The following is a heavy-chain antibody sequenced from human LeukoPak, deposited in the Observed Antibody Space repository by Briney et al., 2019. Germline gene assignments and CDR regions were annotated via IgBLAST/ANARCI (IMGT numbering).Heavy chain of an antibody. Sequence: ASVKVSCKTSGYTFTPYGISGVRQAAGQGLEWMGWISGSNGNTKYAQKVQGRVTMTTDTSTTTAYMEVRSLRSDDTAVYYCARDRDRMVQGVTALFDYWGQGTLVTVSS. J-gene: IGHJ4*02. CDR2: ISGSNGNT. D-gene: IGHD3-10*01. CDR1: GYTFTPYG. V-gene: IGHV1-18*04. CDR3: ARDRDRMVQGVTALFDY.